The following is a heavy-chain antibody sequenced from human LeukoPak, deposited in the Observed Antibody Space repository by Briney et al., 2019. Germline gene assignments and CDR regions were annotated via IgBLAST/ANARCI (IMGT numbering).Heavy chain of an antibody. Sequence: SVKVSCKASGGTFSSYAISWVRQAPGQGLEWMGRIIPILGIANYAQKFQGRVTITADKSTSTAYMELSSLRSEDTAVYYCARDYHSSGYYYGPHLHAFDIWGQGTMVTVSS. CDR3: ARDYHSSGYYYGPHLHAFDI. CDR2: IIPILGIA. CDR1: GGTFSSYA. J-gene: IGHJ3*02. V-gene: IGHV1-69*04. D-gene: IGHD3-22*01.